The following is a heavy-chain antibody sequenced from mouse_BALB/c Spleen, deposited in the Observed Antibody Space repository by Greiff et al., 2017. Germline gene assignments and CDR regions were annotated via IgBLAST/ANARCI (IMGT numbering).Heavy chain of an antibody. Sequence: EVMLVESGAELVKPGASVKLSCTASGFNIKDTYMHWVKQRPEQGLEWIGRIDPANGNTKYDPKFQGKATITADTSSNTAYLQLSSLTSEDTAVYYCARERSYGAYYAMDYWGQGTTLTVSS. V-gene: IGHV14-3*02. D-gene: IGHD1-1*01. CDR2: IDPANGNT. CDR1: GFNIKDTY. CDR3: ARERSYGAYYAMDY. J-gene: IGHJ4*01.